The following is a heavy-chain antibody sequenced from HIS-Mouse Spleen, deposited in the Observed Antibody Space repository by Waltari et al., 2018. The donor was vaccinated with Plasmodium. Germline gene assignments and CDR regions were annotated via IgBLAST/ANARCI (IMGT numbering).Heavy chain of an antibody. V-gene: IGHV4-59*08. J-gene: IGHJ4*02. Sequence: QVQLQESAPGLVKSSETLVLTCTVPGGSISSYYWSWIRPPPGKRLEWIGYIYYSGCTNYNPSLKSRVTISVDTSKSQFSLKLSSVTAADTAVYYCAGLRYSYGYFDYWGQGTLVTVSS. CDR3: AGLRYSYGYFDY. D-gene: IGHD5-18*01. CDR2: IYYSGCT. CDR1: GGSISSYY.